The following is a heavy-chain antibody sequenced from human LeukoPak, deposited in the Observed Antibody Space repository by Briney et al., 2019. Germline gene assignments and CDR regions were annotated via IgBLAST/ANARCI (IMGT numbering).Heavy chain of an antibody. Sequence: WASVKVSCKASGYTFTSYYMHWVRQAPGQGLGWMGWINANSGGTNYAQKFQGRVTMTRDTSISTAYMELSRLRADDTAVYYCARVVRGCSSTSCYRSYFDYWGQGTLVTVSS. D-gene: IGHD2-2*01. J-gene: IGHJ4*02. CDR2: INANSGGT. CDR1: GYTFTSYY. CDR3: ARVVRGCSSTSCYRSYFDY. V-gene: IGHV1-2*02.